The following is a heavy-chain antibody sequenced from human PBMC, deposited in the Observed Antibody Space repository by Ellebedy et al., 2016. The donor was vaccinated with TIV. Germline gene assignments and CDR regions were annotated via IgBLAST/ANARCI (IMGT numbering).Heavy chain of an antibody. Sequence: AASVKVSCKASGYTFTSYGISWVRQAPGQGLEWMGWISGYNGNTKYAQKFHGRVTMTTDTSTGTASMEVRSLRSDDTAVYYCARDLRGGSNRFDYWGQGTLVTVSS. CDR1: GYTFTSYG. CDR3: ARDLRGGSNRFDY. D-gene: IGHD1-26*01. V-gene: IGHV1-18*01. J-gene: IGHJ4*02. CDR2: ISGYNGNT.